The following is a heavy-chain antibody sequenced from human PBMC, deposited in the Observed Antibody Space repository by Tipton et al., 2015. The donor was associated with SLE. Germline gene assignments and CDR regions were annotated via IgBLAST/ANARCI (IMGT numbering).Heavy chain of an antibody. J-gene: IGHJ6*02. CDR2: ISYGGGT. CDR3: ARGMLTWRGAIVGVDV. D-gene: IGHD2-8*01. V-gene: IGHV4-59*08. CDR1: GGSISSNY. Sequence: TLSLTCSVSGGSISSNYWIWIRQPPGKGLEWIGYISYGGGTNYNPSLKSRVTMSVDTAKNQVSLKLTSVTAADTAVYYCARGMLTWRGAIVGVDVWGQGITVNVSS.